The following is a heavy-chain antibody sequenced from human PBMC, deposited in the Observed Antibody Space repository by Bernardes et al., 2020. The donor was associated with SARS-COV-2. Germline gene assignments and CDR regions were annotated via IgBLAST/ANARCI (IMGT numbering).Heavy chain of an antibody. V-gene: IGHV3-30*04. CDR1: GFTFSSYA. CDR3: ARVGSSWFSHYYYYMDV. CDR2: ISYDGSNK. J-gene: IGHJ6*03. D-gene: IGHD6-13*01. Sequence: GGSLRLSCAASGFTFSSYAMHWVLQAPGKGLEWVAVISYDGSNKYYADSVKGRFTISRDNSKNTLYLQMNSLRAEDTAVYYCARVGSSWFSHYYYYMDVWGKGTTVTVSS.